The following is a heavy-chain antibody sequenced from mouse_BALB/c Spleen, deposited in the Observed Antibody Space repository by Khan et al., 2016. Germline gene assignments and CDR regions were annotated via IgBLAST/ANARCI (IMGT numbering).Heavy chain of an antibody. V-gene: IGHV14-3*02. CDR1: GFNIKDTY. J-gene: IGHJ2*01. Sequence: VQLQQSGAELVKPGASVKLSCTASGFNIKDTYMNWVKQRTEQGLEWLGRIDPANGNTKYDPKFQGKATITADTSSNTAYLQLSRLTSETTAVYYSAISYYYGSSYYFAYWGQDTTRTVSS. CDR2: IDPANGNT. D-gene: IGHD1-1*01. CDR3: AISYYYGSSYYFAY.